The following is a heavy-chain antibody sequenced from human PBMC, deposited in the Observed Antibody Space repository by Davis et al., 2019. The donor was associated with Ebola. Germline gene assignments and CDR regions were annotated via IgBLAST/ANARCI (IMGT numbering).Heavy chain of an antibody. CDR3: VSLVVTAITPFDY. CDR2: ISGSGGTT. CDR1: VITFSSYA. J-gene: IGHJ4*02. D-gene: IGHD2-21*02. Sequence: GESLKISCADPVITFSSYAMTWVRQAPGKGLEWVSAISGSGGTTYYAGAVKGRFTVSRDNSKNTLYLQMNSLRAEDTAVYYCVSLVVTAITPFDYWGQGTLVTVSS. V-gene: IGHV3-23*01.